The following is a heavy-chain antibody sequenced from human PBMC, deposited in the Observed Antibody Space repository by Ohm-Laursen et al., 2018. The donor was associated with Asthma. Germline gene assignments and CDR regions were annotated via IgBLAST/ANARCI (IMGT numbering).Heavy chain of an antibody. CDR2: ISTASTFI. Sequence: SLRLSCAASGYTFSRYSIHWVRQAPGKGLEWVASISTASTFIYYADSVRGRFTISRDNAKNSLYLQMNSLRAEDTSVYYCATNLPYEAENYWGQGTLVTVSS. CDR3: ATNLPYEAENY. V-gene: IGHV3-21*04. CDR1: GYTFSRYS. J-gene: IGHJ4*02. D-gene: IGHD3-16*01.